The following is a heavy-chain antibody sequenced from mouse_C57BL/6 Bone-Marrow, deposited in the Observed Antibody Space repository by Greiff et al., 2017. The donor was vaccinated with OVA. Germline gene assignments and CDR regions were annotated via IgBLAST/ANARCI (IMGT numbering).Heavy chain of an antibody. V-gene: IGHV5-4*01. D-gene: IGHD1-1*01. J-gene: IGHJ3*01. CDR3: AALTTVVGAY. Sequence: EVQLKESGGGLVKPGGSLKLSCAASGFTFSSYAMSWVRQTPEKRLEWVATISDGGSYTYYPDNVKGRFTISRDNAKNNLYLQMSHLKSEDTAMYYCAALTTVVGAYWGQGTLVTVSA. CDR2: ISDGGSYT. CDR1: GFTFSSYA.